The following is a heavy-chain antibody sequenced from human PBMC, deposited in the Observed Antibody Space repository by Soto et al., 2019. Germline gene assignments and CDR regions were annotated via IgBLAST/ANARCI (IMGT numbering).Heavy chain of an antibody. CDR3: ARGPDYEGYFDY. V-gene: IGHV1-69*13. Sequence: ASVKVSCKASGYTFTSYDINWVRQAPGQGLEWMGGIIPMFGTANYAQKFQGRVTITADESMTTAYMELSGLRSEDTAVYYCARGPDYEGYFDYWGRGTLVTVSS. J-gene: IGHJ4*02. CDR2: IIPMFGTA. D-gene: IGHD4-17*01. CDR1: GYTFTSYD.